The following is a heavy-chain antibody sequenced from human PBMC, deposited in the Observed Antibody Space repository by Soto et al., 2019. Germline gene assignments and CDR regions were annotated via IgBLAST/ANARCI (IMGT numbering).Heavy chain of an antibody. V-gene: IGHV3-23*01. CDR1: GFTFSSYA. J-gene: IGHJ4*02. Sequence: GGSLRLSCAASGFTFSSYAMSWVRQAPGKGLEWVSAISGSGGSTYYADSVKGRFTISRDNSKNTLYLQMNSLRAEDTAVYYCAKKLGGSGWAGCDYWGQGTLVTVSS. CDR3: AKKLGGSGWAGCDY. CDR2: ISGSGGST. D-gene: IGHD6-19*01.